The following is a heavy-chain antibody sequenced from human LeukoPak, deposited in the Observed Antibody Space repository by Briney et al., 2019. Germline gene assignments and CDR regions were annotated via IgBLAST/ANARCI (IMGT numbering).Heavy chain of an antibody. J-gene: IGHJ3*02. CDR3: ARDNLGYDAFDI. V-gene: IGHV4-4*07. CDR1: GGSISSYY. Sequence: SETLSLTCTASGGSISSYYWSWIRQPAGKGLEWIGRIYTSGSTNYNLSLKSRVTMSVDTSKNQFSLKLSSVTAADTAVYYCARDNLGYDAFDIWGQGTMVTVSS. D-gene: IGHD7-27*01. CDR2: IYTSGST.